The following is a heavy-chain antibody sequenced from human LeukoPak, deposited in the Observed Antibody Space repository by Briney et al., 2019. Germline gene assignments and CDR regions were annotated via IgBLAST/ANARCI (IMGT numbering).Heavy chain of an antibody. V-gene: IGHV4-30-4*08. CDR3: ARDRGYSYGYYYYYYMDV. Sequence: SETLSLTCSVSGGSISSGDYYWSWVRQPPGRGLEWIGYIYYSGTTYYSPSLKSRLTISVDTSKNQFSLKLNSVTAADTAVYYCARDRGYSYGYYYYYYMDVWGKGTTVTVSS. CDR2: IYYSGTT. J-gene: IGHJ6*03. CDR1: GGSISSGDYY. D-gene: IGHD5-18*01.